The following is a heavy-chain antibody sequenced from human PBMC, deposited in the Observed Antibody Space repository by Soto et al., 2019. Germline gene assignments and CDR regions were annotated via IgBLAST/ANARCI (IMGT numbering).Heavy chain of an antibody. CDR1: GFTFCSYS. CDR3: ARGGLGEFDYYFDY. D-gene: IGHD3-16*01. Sequence: PGGSLRLFCAASGFTFCSYSMNWVRQAPGKGLEWVSSISSSSSYIYYADSVKGRFTISRDNAKNSLYLQMNSLRAEDTAVYYCARGGLGEFDYYFDYGRXGTLVNGSS. CDR2: ISSSSSYI. V-gene: IGHV3-21*01. J-gene: IGHJ4*02.